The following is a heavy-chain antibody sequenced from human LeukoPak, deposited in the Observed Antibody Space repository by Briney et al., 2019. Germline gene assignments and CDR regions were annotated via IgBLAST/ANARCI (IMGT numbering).Heavy chain of an antibody. D-gene: IGHD3/OR15-3a*01. Sequence: GGSLRLSCAASVFTSRSYWMHWVRQAPGKGLVWVSRIKGDGSAASYADSVKGRFTISRDNAKNTLYLQMNSLRVEDMAVYYCARSDWRDPWGQGALVTVSS. CDR1: VFTSRSYW. CDR3: ARSDWRDP. J-gene: IGHJ5*02. CDR2: IKGDGSAA. V-gene: IGHV3-74*01.